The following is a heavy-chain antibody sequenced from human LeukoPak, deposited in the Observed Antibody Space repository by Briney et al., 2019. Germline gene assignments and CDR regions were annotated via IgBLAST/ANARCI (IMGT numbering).Heavy chain of an antibody. V-gene: IGHV1-18*01. D-gene: IGHD2-2*01. CDR2: ISAYNGNT. CDR1: GYIYTNYG. CDR3: ARDLDIVVVPVVSRHYGLDV. Sequence: GASVKVSCKASGYIYTNYGISWVRQAPGQGLEWMGWISAYNGNTNYVQKFQGRVTMTADTSTTTAYMELRSLRSDDTAVYYCARDLDIVVVPVVSRHYGLDVWGQGTTITVFS. J-gene: IGHJ6*02.